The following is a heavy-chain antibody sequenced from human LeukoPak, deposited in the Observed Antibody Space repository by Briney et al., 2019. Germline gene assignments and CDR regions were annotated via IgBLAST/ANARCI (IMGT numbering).Heavy chain of an antibody. D-gene: IGHD1-26*01. V-gene: IGHV3-23*01. CDR3: AKGGKWDVTPFDC. J-gene: IGHJ4*02. CDR1: GFTFTSYS. Sequence: GVSLRLSCAASGFTFTSYSMNWVRQAPGKGLEWVSTISGGGGSTYYADSVKGRFTISRDNSKNTLYLQVNSLRAEDTAVYYCAKGGKWDVTPFDCWGQGTLVTVSS. CDR2: ISGGGGST.